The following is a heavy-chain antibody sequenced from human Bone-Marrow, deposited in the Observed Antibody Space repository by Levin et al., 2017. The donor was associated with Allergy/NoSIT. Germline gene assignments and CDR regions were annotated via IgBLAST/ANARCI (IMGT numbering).Heavy chain of an antibody. CDR2: IWYDGSNK. CDR3: ARGATQKYYFDY. V-gene: IGHV3-33*01. J-gene: IGHJ4*02. Sequence: PGGSLRLSCAASGFTFSSYGMHWVRQAPGKGLEWVAVIWYDGSNKYYADSVKGRFTISRDNSKNTLYLQMNSLRAEDTAVYYCARGATQKYYFDYWGQGTLVTVSS. CDR1: GFTFSSYG.